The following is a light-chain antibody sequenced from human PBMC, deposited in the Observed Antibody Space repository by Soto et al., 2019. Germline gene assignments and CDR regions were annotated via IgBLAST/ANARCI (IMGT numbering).Light chain of an antibody. V-gene: IGKV3-11*01. CDR2: DAS. Sequence: EIVLTQSPATLSLSPGERATLSCRTSQGVSRSLAWYQQKPGQAPRLLFYDASNRATGIPARFSGSGSETDCTLTIGRLEPEDFAVYYCRQSGGWPRTFGQGTNVEV. CDR3: RQSGGWPRT. CDR1: QGVSRS. J-gene: IGKJ1*01.